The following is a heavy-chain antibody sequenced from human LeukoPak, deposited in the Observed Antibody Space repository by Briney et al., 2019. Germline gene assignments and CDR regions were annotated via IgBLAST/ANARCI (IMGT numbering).Heavy chain of an antibody. V-gene: IGHV3-21*01. J-gene: IGHJ4*02. CDR1: GFTFNSYS. D-gene: IGHD3-3*01. CDR3: AREAPYDFWSGLVLYYFDY. Sequence: GGSLRLSCAASGFTFNSYSMNWVRQAPGKGLEWVSSISSSSSYIYYADSVKGRFTISRDNAKNSLYLQMNSLRAEDTAVYYCAREAPYDFWSGLVLYYFDYWGQGTLVTVSS. CDR2: ISSSSSYI.